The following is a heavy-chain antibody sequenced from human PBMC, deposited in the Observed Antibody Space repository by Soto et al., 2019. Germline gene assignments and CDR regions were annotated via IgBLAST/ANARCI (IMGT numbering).Heavy chain of an antibody. CDR1: GGSISSGGYY. CDR2: IYYSGST. J-gene: IGHJ5*02. Sequence: SETLSLTCTVSGGSISSGGYYWSWIRQHPGKGLEWIGYIYYSGSTYYNPSLKNRLTITKDTSKNQVVLTMTNMDPVDTATYYCAHRQDGGNWFDPWGQGTLVTVSS. CDR3: AHRQDGGNWFDP. V-gene: IGHV4-31*08. D-gene: IGHD2-15*01.